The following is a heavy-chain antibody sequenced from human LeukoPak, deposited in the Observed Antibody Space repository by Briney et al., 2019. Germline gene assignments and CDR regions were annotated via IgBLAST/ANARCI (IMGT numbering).Heavy chain of an antibody. D-gene: IGHD6-6*01. CDR3: ARARTRLSWLDP. CDR1: GGSFRGYY. CDR2: INQNAGT. V-gene: IGHV4-34*01. Sequence: SETLSLTCAVSGGSFRGYYWSWVRQSPGKGLEWIGDINQNAGTDYNPSLKSRVTISIDLSKNRISLNVTAATAADTAMYYCARARTRLSWLDPWGQGTLVTVSS. J-gene: IGHJ5*02.